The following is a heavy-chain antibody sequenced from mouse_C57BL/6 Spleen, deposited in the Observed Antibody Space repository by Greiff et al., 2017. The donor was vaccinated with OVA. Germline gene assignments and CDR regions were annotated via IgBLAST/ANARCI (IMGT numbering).Heavy chain of an antibody. J-gene: IGHJ3*01. D-gene: IGHD1-1*01. Sequence: QAQLQESGPGLVAPSPTLSISCTASGFSFTSYCVNWVRQPPGKGLEWLGVIWGGGSTNYNSALMSRLSISTDNSKSQIFLKMKSLQADDTAMYYCAKQDYDSGFAYWGQGTLVTVSA. CDR2: IWGGGST. V-gene: IGHV2-9*01. CDR1: GFSFTSYC. CDR3: AKQDYDSGFAY.